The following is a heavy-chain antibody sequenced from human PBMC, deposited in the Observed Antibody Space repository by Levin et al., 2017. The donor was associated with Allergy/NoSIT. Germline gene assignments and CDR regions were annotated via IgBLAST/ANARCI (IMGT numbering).Heavy chain of an antibody. V-gene: IGHV3-53*01. D-gene: IGHD5-18*01. Sequence: PGESLKISCVVSGFTVSNPYMAWVRQAPGKGLESVSMIYFGGTTYYADSVEGRFIISRDESNNTLFLHMNNLRAEDTATYYCARVAWDFGLFYGYYYFDLWGQGTLVTVSP. CDR3: ARVAWDFGLFYGYYYFDL. CDR1: GFTVSNPY. J-gene: IGHJ4*02. CDR2: IYFGGTT.